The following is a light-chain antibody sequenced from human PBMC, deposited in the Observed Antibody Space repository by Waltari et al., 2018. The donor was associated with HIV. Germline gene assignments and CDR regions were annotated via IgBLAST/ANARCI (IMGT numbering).Light chain of an antibody. CDR1: STNIGSNI. Sequence: QSVLTQPPSVSGTTGQNVTISCSGSSTNIGSNIVNWYQQVPEAAPKLLIYSNDQRPSGVPDRFSGSKSGTSASLAISGLQSADEADYYCAAWDDSLNGMFGGGTKLTV. CDR2: SND. V-gene: IGLV1-44*01. J-gene: IGLJ3*02. CDR3: AAWDDSLNGM.